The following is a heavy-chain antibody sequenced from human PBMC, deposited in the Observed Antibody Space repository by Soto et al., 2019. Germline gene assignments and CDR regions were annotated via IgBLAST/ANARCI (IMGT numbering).Heavy chain of an antibody. Sequence: QVHLVQSGAEVKKPGSSVKVSCKASGDTFSSYAISWVRQAPGQGLEWMGGIIPIFGTANYAQKFQGRVTFTADESTSTAYMELSSLGSEDTAVYYCAREGSGYRSRASPMDVWGQGTTVTVSS. V-gene: IGHV1-69*01. J-gene: IGHJ6*02. D-gene: IGHD3-22*01. CDR2: IIPIFGTA. CDR3: AREGSGYRSRASPMDV. CDR1: GDTFSSYA.